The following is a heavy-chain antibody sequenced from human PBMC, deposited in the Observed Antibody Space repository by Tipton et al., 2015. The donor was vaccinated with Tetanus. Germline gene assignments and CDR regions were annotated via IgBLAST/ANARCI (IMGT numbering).Heavy chain of an antibody. V-gene: IGHV4-4*07. CDR3: AREDVYYHDGSGFYAFDV. Sequence: GLVKPSETLSLTCSVSGGSISNYYWNWIRQPAGKGLEWIGRIYVTGATNHSPALQSRVTMSIDRAKNQLSLTLTFVTAADAAMYYCAREDVYYHDGSGFYAFDVWGRGTMVAVSS. CDR2: IYVTGAT. J-gene: IGHJ3*01. CDR1: GGSISNYY. D-gene: IGHD3-22*01.